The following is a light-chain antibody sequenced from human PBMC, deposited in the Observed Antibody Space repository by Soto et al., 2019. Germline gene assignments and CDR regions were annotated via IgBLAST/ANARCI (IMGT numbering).Light chain of an antibody. CDR2: DAS. J-gene: IGKJ5*01. CDR3: QQFNNCSPIT. CDR1: QSVSSL. V-gene: IGKV3-11*01. Sequence: EVGLTQSPATLSWSPGERATLSCRASQSVSSLFAWYHQKPGKAPRHLIYDASNRATGVATRFSGSGSGTDFALIISSLQPDDFAVYYCQQFNNCSPITFGQGTSLEIK.